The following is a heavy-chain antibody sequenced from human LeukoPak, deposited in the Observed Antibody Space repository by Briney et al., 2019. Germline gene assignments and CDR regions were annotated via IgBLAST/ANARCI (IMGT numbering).Heavy chain of an antibody. V-gene: IGHV4-61*02. CDR2: IYTSGST. Sequence: PSETLSLTCTVSGGSISSGSYYWSWIRQPAGKGLEWIGRIYTSGSTNYNPSLKSRVTISVDTSKNQFSLKLSSVTAADTAVYYCARAVVVAAAIVWFDPWGQGTLVTVSS. CDR1: GGSISSGSYY. J-gene: IGHJ5*02. CDR3: ARAVVVAAAIVWFDP. D-gene: IGHD2-15*01.